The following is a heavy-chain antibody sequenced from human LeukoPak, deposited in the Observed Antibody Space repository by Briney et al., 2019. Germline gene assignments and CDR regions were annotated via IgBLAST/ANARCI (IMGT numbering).Heavy chain of an antibody. CDR3: AKDRGYDSSGLDY. V-gene: IGHV3-23*01. Sequence: PGGPLRLPCAASGFTFSSYAMRGVRRAPGKGLEWVSSISGSGGSTYYADSVKCRFTISRDNSKNTLYLQMNSLRAEDTAVYYCAKDRGYDSSGLDYWGQGTLVTVSS. J-gene: IGHJ4*02. D-gene: IGHD3-22*01. CDR1: GFTFSSYA. CDR2: ISGSGGST.